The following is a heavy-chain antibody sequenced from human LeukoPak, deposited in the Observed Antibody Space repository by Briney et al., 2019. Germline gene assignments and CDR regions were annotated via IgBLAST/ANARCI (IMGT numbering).Heavy chain of an antibody. CDR3: ARVGHNWFDP. CDR1: GGTFSSYA. CDR2: IIPIFGTA. J-gene: IGHJ5*02. V-gene: IGHV1-69*05. Sequence: ASVKVSCKASGGTFSSYAISWVRQAPGQGLEWMGGIIPIFGTANYAQKFQGRVTITTDESTSTAYMELSSLRSEDTAVYYCARVGHNWFDPWGQGTLVTVSS.